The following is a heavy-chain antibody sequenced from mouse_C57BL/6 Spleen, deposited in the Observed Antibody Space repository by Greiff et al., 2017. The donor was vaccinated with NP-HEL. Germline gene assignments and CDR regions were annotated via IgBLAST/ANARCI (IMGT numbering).Heavy chain of an antibody. D-gene: IGHD1-1*01. V-gene: IGHV1-80*01. Sequence: QVQLQQSGAELVKPGASVKISCKASGYAFSSYWMNWVKQRPGKGLEWIGQIYPGDGDTNYNGKFKGKATLTADKSSSTAYMQLSSLTSEDSAVYFCAREESDYYGTGFAYWGQGTLVTVSA. J-gene: IGHJ3*01. CDR3: AREESDYYGTGFAY. CDR2: IYPGDGDT. CDR1: GYAFSSYW.